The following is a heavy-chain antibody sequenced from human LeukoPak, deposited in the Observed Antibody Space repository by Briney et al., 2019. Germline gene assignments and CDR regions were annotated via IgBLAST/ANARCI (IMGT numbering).Heavy chain of an antibody. V-gene: IGHV3-21*01. D-gene: IGHD3-9*01. CDR2: ITASSTAI. CDR1: GFTFNTYT. J-gene: IGHJ4*02. Sequence: GGSLRLSCAASGFTFNTYTMNWVRQAPGKGLEWVSSITASSTAIYSADSVKGRFTISRDNAKNFLYLQMNSLRAEDTAVYYCARTYYDILTGYNPYFDYWGQGILVTVS. CDR3: ARTYYDILTGYNPYFDY.